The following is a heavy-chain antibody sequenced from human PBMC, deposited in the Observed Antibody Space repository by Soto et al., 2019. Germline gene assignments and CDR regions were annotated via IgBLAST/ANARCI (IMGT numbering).Heavy chain of an antibody. J-gene: IGHJ4*02. V-gene: IGHV3-21*01. CDR1: GFTFSSYS. CDR2: ISSSSSYI. D-gene: IGHD3-3*01. Sequence: EVQLVESGGGLVKPGGSLRLSCAASGFTFSSYSMNWVRQAPGKGLEWVSSISSSSSYIYYADSVKGRFTISRDNAKNSLYLQMNSLRAEDTAVYYCARDILSGFLEWLLYRRGFDYWGQGTLVTVSS. CDR3: ARDILSGFLEWLLYRRGFDY.